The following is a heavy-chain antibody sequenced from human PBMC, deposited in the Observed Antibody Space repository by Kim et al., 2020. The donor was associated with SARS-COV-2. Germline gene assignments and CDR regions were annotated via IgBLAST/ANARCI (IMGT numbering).Heavy chain of an antibody. J-gene: IGHJ4*02. Sequence: YAQKFQGRVTMTSDTSTSTVDRELSSLRSEDTAVYYCARDPDSSGYSFDYWGQGTLVTVSS. CDR3: ARDPDSSGYSFDY. D-gene: IGHD3-22*01. V-gene: IGHV1-46*01.